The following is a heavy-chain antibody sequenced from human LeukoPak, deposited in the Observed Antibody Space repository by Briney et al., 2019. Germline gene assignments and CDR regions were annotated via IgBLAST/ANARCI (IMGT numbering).Heavy chain of an antibody. J-gene: IGHJ4*02. Sequence: GRSLRLSCAASGFTFSSYAMHWVRQAPGKELEWVAVISYDGSNKYYADSVKGRFTISRDSSKNTLYLQMNSLRAEDTAVYYCASLASSSWYYFDYWGQGTLVTVSS. D-gene: IGHD6-13*01. V-gene: IGHV3-30*04. CDR2: ISYDGSNK. CDR3: ASLASSSWYYFDY. CDR1: GFTFSSYA.